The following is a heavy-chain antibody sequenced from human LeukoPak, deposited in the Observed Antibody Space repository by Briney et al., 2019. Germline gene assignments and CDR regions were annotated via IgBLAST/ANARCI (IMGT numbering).Heavy chain of an antibody. CDR3: ARGQFRRAGRYYSDY. V-gene: IGHV4-34*01. CDR2: INHSGST. D-gene: IGHD3-10*01. J-gene: IGHJ4*02. Sequence: PSETLSLTCAVYGGSFSGYYWSWIRQPPGKGLEWIGEINHSGSTNYNPSLKSRVTISVDTSKNQFSLKLSSVTAADTAVYYCARGQFRRAGRYYSDYWGQGTLVTVSS. CDR1: GGSFSGYY.